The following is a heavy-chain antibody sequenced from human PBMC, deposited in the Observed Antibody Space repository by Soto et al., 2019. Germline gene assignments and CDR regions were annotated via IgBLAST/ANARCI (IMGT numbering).Heavy chain of an antibody. J-gene: IGHJ4*02. CDR1: GFTFSSYA. Sequence: GGSLRLSCAASGFTFSSYAMSWVRQAPGKGLEWVSAISGSGGSTYYADSVKGRFTISRDNSKNTLYLQMNSLRAEDTAVYYCAKERGQKDDYSNYRDFDYWGQGTLVTVSS. V-gene: IGHV3-23*01. CDR3: AKERGQKDDYSNYRDFDY. D-gene: IGHD4-4*01. CDR2: ISGSGGST.